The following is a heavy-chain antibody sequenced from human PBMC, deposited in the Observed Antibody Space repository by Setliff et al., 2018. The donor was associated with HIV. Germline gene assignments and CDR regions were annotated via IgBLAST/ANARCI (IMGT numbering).Heavy chain of an antibody. Sequence: ASVKVSCKASGYTFTSSGITWVRQAPGQGLEWMGWISAYNGNTNYAQKLQGRVTMTTDTSTSTAYMELRSLRSGDTAVYYCARDGEYYYDSSGPVFDPWGQGTLVTVSS. V-gene: IGHV1-18*01. CDR3: ARDGEYYYDSSGPVFDP. J-gene: IGHJ5*02. CDR2: ISAYNGNT. D-gene: IGHD3-22*01. CDR1: GYTFTSSG.